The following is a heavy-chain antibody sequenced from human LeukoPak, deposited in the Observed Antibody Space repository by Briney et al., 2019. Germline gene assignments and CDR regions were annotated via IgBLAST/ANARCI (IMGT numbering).Heavy chain of an antibody. D-gene: IGHD3-3*01. CDR3: ARGMGITIFGVVIIQAFDY. CDR1: GYSFSIYG. CDR2: ISAYNGNT. Sequence: ASVKVSCTASGYSFSIYGISWVRQAPGQRREWMGWISAYNGNTKYAQNLQGRVTMTTDTSTSTDYMELRSLRSDDTAVYYCARGMGITIFGVVIIQAFDYWGQGTLVTVSS. J-gene: IGHJ4*02. V-gene: IGHV1-18*01.